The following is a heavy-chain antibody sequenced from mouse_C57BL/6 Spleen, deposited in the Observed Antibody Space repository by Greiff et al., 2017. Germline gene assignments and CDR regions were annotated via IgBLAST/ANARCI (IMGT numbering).Heavy chain of an antibody. D-gene: IGHD1-1*01. Sequence: QVQLQQSGPELVKPGALVKISCKASGYAFSSSWMNWVKQRPGKGLEWIGRIYPGDGDTNSNGKFKGKATLTADKSSSTAYMQLSSLTSEDSAVYFCARPITTVVGYAMDYWGQGTSVTVSS. CDR2: IYPGDGDT. CDR1: GYAFSSSW. CDR3: ARPITTVVGYAMDY. J-gene: IGHJ4*01. V-gene: IGHV1-82*01.